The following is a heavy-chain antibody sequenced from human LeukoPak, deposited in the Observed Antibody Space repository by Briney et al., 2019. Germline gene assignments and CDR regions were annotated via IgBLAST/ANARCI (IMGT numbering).Heavy chain of an antibody. J-gene: IGHJ4*02. Sequence: GGSLRLSCAASGFTFSSYGMSWVRQAPGKGLEWVSAISGSGGSTYYADSVKGRFTISRDNSKNTLYLQMNSLRAEDTAVYYCAKGTNIVVVASAPNTPSDHWGQGTLVTVSS. D-gene: IGHD2-2*01. V-gene: IGHV3-23*01. CDR3: AKGTNIVVVASAPNTPSDH. CDR2: ISGSGGST. CDR1: GFTFSSYG.